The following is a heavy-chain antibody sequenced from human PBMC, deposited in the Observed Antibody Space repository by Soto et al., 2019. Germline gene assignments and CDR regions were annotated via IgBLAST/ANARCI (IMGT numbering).Heavy chain of an antibody. V-gene: IGHV4-4*02. J-gene: IGHJ4*02. CDR2: IYHSGST. CDR3: ARDELSKWLGELWLAY. CDR1: GGAISSSNW. D-gene: IGHD3-10*01. Sequence: QVQLQESGPGLVKPSGTRSLTCAVSGGAISSSNWWRWVRQPPWKGLEWIGEIYHSGSTNYNPSLKSRVTISVDKSKNQFSLKLSSVTAADTAVYYCARDELSKWLGELWLAYWGQGTLVPVSS.